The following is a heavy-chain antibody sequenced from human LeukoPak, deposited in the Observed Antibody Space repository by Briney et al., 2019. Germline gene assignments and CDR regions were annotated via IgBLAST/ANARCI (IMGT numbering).Heavy chain of an antibody. CDR2: ISSSGSTI. CDR1: GFTFSDYY. Sequence: GGSLRLSCAASGFTFSDYYMSWIRQAPGKGLEGVSYISSSGSTIYYADSVKGRFTISRDNAKNSLYLQMNSLRAEDTAVYYCAREGDSSSQLYGFDYWGRGTLVTVSS. J-gene: IGHJ4*02. D-gene: IGHD6-13*01. V-gene: IGHV3-11*01. CDR3: AREGDSSSQLYGFDY.